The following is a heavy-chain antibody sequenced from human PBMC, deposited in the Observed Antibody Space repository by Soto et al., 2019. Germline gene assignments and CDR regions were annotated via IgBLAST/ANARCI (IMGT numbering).Heavy chain of an antibody. D-gene: IGHD3-3*01. CDR1: CGSISHFY. V-gene: IGHV4-59*01. CDR2: LYYTGST. Sequence: SETLSLTWNVSCGSISHFYWSWIRQSPGKRLEWTGYLYYTGSTNYDPALKSRVTISLDTSKNQFCLKVRSVTAAYTAVYYCARGGGYDFRSSQAPPIAVWGQGPTVTVSS. J-gene: IGHJ6*02. CDR3: ARGGGYDFRSSQAPPIAV.